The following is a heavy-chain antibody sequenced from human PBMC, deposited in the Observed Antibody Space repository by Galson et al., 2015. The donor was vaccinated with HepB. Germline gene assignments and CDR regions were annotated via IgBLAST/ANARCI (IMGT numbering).Heavy chain of an antibody. CDR3: ATPLPPYSSTWNGYFQH. J-gene: IGHJ1*01. V-gene: IGHV3-23*01. D-gene: IGHD6-13*01. Sequence: SLRLSCAASGFTFSSYAMSWVRQAPGKGLEWVSAISGSGGSTYYADSVKGRFTISRDNSKNTLYLQMNSLRAEDTAVYYCATPLPPYSSTWNGYFQHWGQGTLVTVSS. CDR1: GFTFSSYA. CDR2: ISGSGGST.